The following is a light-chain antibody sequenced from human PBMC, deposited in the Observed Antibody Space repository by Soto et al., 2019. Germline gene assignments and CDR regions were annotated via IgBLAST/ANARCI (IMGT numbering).Light chain of an antibody. V-gene: IGLV1-40*01. CDR2: GNS. Sequence: QSVLTQPPSVSGAPGQRVTISCTGSSSNIGAGYDVHWYQQLPGTAPKLLIYGNSNRPSGVPDRFSGSKSGTSASLAITGLQAEDEADYYCQSYDSSLSGYVFGTGNQLTVL. J-gene: IGLJ1*01. CDR1: SSNIGAGYD. CDR3: QSYDSSLSGYV.